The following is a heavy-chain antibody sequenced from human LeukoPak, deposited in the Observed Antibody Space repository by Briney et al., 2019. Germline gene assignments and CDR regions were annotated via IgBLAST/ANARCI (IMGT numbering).Heavy chain of an antibody. CDR2: ISGSSDST. J-gene: IGHJ1*01. D-gene: IGHD4/OR15-4a*01. CDR3: AKDPTNYGRGDFQH. CDR1: GFTFSSYA. V-gene: IGHV3-23*01. Sequence: GGSLRLSCAVSGFTFSSYAMNWVRQAPGKGLEWVSVISGSSDSTDYADSVKGRFTISRDNSKNTLYLQMNSLRAGDTAVYYCAKDPTNYGRGDFQHWGQGTLVTVSS.